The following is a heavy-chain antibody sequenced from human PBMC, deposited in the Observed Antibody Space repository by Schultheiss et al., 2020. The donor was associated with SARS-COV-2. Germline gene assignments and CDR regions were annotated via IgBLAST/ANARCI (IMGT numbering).Heavy chain of an antibody. CDR1: GFTFSSYA. J-gene: IGHJ3*02. V-gene: IGHV3-23*01. CDR2: ISGSGGST. D-gene: IGHD1-26*01. Sequence: GESLKISCAASGFTFSSYAMSWVRQAPGKGLEWVSAISGSGGSTYYADSVKGRFTISRDNSKNTLYLQMNSLKTEDTAVYYCARPLGNVGATCAFDIWGQGTMVTVSS. CDR3: ARPLGNVGATCAFDI.